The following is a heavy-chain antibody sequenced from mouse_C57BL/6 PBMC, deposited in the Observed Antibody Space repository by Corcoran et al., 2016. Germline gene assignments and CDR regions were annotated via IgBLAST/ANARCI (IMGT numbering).Heavy chain of an antibody. CDR3: ARRTIRDLLWGAMDY. D-gene: IGHD2-1*01. J-gene: IGHJ4*01. CDR1: GYTFTDYY. V-gene: IGHV1-75*01. CDR2: IFPGSGST. Sequence: VQLQQSGPELVKPGASVKISCKASGYTFTDYYINWVKQRPGQGLEWIGWIFPGSGSTYYNEKFKGKATLTVDKSSSTAYMLLSSLTSEDSAVYFCARRTIRDLLWGAMDYWGQGTSVTVSS.